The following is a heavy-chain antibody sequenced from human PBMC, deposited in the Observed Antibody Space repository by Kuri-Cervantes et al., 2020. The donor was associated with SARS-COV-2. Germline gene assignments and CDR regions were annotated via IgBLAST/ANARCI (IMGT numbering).Heavy chain of an antibody. CDR1: GGSISSTSYY. J-gene: IGHJ4*02. D-gene: IGHD3-3*01. CDR3: AGGLHGEVIIFY. V-gene: IGHV4-39*01. CDR2: IYYSGST. Sequence: SETLSLTCTVSGGSISSTSYYWDWIRQPPGKGLEWIGSIYYSGSTYYNPSLKSRVTISVDTSRNQFSLELSSVTAADTAVYYCAGGLHGEVIIFYWGQGTLVTVSS.